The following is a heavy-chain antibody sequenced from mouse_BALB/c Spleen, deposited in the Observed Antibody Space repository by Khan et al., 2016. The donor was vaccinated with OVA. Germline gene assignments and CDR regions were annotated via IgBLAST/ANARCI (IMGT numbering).Heavy chain of an antibody. V-gene: IGHV1-77*01. Sequence: QVQLQQSGPELVKPGASVKMSCKASGYTFTDYFITWVKQRSGQGLEWIAEIFPGSGNTYYNETFRGKATLTVDKSSNTAYMQLSSLTSEDSAVYFCARKGDDGYFLTYWGQGTLVTVSA. CDR3: ARKGDDGYFLTY. CDR1: GYTFTDYF. D-gene: IGHD2-3*01. CDR2: IFPGSGNT. J-gene: IGHJ3*01.